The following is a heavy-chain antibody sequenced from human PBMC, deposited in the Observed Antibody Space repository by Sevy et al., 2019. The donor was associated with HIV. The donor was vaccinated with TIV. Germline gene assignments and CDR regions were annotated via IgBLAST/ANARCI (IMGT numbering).Heavy chain of an antibody. CDR2: LIGGGSRT. Sequence: GGLRLSCAASGFSFSNYAMSWVRQAPGKGLEWVSTLIGGGSRTYYADSVRGRFTISRDNAKSSLDLLMSSLRADDTAVYFCARGYSGGWNFDYWGQGTLVTVSS. V-gene: IGHV3-23*01. CDR3: ARGYSGGWNFDY. D-gene: IGHD6-19*01. J-gene: IGHJ4*02. CDR1: GFSFSNYA.